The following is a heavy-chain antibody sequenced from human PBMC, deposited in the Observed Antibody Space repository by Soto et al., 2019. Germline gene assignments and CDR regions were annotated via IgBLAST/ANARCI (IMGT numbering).Heavy chain of an antibody. CDR1: GGGTLSNDG. CDR2: IIPFFGTP. D-gene: IGHD2-21*02. Sequence: QVHLVQSGADVRKSGSSVRVSCTASGGGTLSNDGISWVRQAPGQGLEWLGRIIPFFGTPDYSQSFQGRLTITADASTGTVYMDLRSLNSDDTAVYYCAREVVTETTWGSFDSWGQGALVTVSS. CDR3: AREVVTETTWGSFDS. V-gene: IGHV1-69*01. J-gene: IGHJ4*02.